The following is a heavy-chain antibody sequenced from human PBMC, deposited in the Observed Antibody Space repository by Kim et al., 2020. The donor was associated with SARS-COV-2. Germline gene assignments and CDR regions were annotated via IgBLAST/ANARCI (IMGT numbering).Heavy chain of an antibody. CDR3: ARDAYSSTWVPLDY. J-gene: IGHJ4*02. Sequence: YHPSLKSRVTISIDASKTQFSLKLTSVTAADTAVYYCARDAYSSTWVPLDYWGQGTLVTISS. D-gene: IGHD6-13*01. V-gene: IGHV4-59*01.